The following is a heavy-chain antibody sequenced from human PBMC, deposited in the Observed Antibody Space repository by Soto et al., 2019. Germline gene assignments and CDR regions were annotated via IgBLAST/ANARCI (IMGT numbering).Heavy chain of an antibody. CDR1: GFTFSNFA. CDR2: ITGSGEST. D-gene: IGHD5-18*01. V-gene: IGHV3-23*01. CDR3: AKEGGYSFGPGNYYGMDV. Sequence: EVQLLESGGGLVQPGGSLRLSCAASGFTFSNFAMSWVRQAPGKGLEWVSGITGSGESTYYADSVKGRFTICRDKPKTTLYLQMNSLSAEDTAMYYCAKEGGYSFGPGNYYGMDVWGQGTTVTVSS. J-gene: IGHJ6*02.